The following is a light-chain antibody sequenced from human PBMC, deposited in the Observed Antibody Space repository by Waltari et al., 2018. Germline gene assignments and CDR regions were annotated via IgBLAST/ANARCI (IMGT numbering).Light chain of an antibody. CDR2: DVK. V-gene: IGLV2-14*03. Sequence: QSALTQPASVSASPGQSITISCTGTSRYVGGYDYVSWYQQHPGKAPQLIIYDVKKRPSGVSLRFSASKSGNTASLTIFGLQAEDEADYYCISYTSTTTYVVVGGGTKLTVL. CDR3: ISYTSTTTYVV. J-gene: IGLJ2*01. CDR1: SRYVGGYDY.